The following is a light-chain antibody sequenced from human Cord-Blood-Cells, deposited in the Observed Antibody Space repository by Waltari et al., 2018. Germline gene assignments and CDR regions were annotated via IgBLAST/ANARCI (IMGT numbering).Light chain of an antibody. J-gene: IGLJ3*02. CDR2: DVS. V-gene: IGLV2-14*03. Sequence: QSALPQPASASGSPGQSTTISCTGTSSVAGGYNYFSWYPQHPGKAPKLMIYDVSNRPSGVSNRFAGSKSGNTASLTISGLQAEDEADYYCSSYTSSSTWVFGGGTKQTVL. CDR1: SSVAGGYNY. CDR3: SSYTSSSTWV.